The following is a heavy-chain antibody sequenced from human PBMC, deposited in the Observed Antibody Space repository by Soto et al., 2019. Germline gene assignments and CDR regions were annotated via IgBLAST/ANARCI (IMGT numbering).Heavy chain of an antibody. V-gene: IGHV1-69*06. CDR3: ARDQGIYYDSSGYYRR. Sequence: AASVKVSCKASGGTFSSYAISWVRQAPGQGLEWMGGIIPIFGTANYAQKFQGRVTITADKSTSTAYMELSSLRSEDTAVYYCARDQGIYYDSSGYYRRWGQGTLVTVSS. CDR1: GGTFSSYA. D-gene: IGHD3-22*01. CDR2: IIPIFGTA. J-gene: IGHJ4*02.